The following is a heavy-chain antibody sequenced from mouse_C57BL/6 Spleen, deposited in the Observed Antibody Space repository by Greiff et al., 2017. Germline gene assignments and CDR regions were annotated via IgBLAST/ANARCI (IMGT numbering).Heavy chain of an antibody. V-gene: IGHV1-61*01. CDR1: GYTFTSYW. CDR3: VMANYCGSSLGCAY. Sequence: QVQLQQPGAELVRPGSSVKLSCKASGYTFTSYWMDWVKQRPGQGLEWIGNIYPSDSDTHYNQKFKDKATLTVDKSSSTAYRQLSRLASGDTAVYYCVMANYCGSSLGCAYWGQGTLVTVSA. J-gene: IGHJ3*01. D-gene: IGHD1-1*01. CDR2: IYPSDSDT.